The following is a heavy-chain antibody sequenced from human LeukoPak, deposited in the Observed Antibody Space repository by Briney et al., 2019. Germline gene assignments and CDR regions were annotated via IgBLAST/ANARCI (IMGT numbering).Heavy chain of an antibody. Sequence: SETLSLTCTVSGGSISTYYWSWIRQSSGKGLEWIGYSYYSGTTSYNPSLKSRVTMSVDTSKNQFSLKLSSVTAADTAVYYCARAYSTSSDNFDYFDYWGQGTLVTVSS. CDR2: SYYSGTT. V-gene: IGHV4-59*01. CDR1: GGSISTYY. J-gene: IGHJ4*02. D-gene: IGHD6-6*01. CDR3: ARAYSTSSDNFDYFDY.